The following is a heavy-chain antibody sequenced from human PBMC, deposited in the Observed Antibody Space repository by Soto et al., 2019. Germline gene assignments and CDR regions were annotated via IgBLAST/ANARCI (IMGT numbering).Heavy chain of an antibody. D-gene: IGHD3-3*01. CDR3: VFEVACTGGGGYGMDV. J-gene: IGHJ6*02. CDR2: TYYRSKWYN. CDR1: GDSVSSNSAA. Sequence: SQTLSLTCAISGDSVSSNSAAWNWIRQSPSRGLEWLGRTYYRSKWYNDYAVSVKSRITINPDTSKNQFSLQLNSVTPEDTAVYYFVFEVACTGGGGYGMDVWGQGTTVTVSS. V-gene: IGHV6-1*01.